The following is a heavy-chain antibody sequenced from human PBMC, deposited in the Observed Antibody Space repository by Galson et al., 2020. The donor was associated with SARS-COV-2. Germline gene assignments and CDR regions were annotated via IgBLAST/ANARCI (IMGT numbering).Heavy chain of an antibody. CDR3: ARHSVRSITIFGVVTTDWYFDL. CDR1: GGSISSYY. Sequence: ETLSLTCTVSGGSISSYYWSWIRQPPGKGLEWIGYIYYSGSTNYNPSLKSRVTISVDTSKNQFSLKLSSVTAADTAVYYCARHSVRSITIFGVVTTDWYFDLWGRGTLVTVSS. CDR2: IYYSGST. V-gene: IGHV4-59*08. D-gene: IGHD3-3*01. J-gene: IGHJ2*01.